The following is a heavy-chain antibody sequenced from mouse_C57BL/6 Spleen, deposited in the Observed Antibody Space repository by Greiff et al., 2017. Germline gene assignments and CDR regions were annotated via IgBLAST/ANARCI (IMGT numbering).Heavy chain of an antibody. J-gene: IGHJ1*03. CDR1: GFNIKDYY. CDR3: TTIYYGSSYRWYFDV. Sequence: VQLQQSGAELVRPGASVKLSCTASGFNIKDYYMHWVKQRPEQGLEWIGRIDPEDGDTEYAPKFQGKATMTADPSSNTAYLQLSSLTSEDTAVYYCTTIYYGSSYRWYFDVWGTGTTVTVSS. D-gene: IGHD1-1*01. V-gene: IGHV14-1*01. CDR2: IDPEDGDT.